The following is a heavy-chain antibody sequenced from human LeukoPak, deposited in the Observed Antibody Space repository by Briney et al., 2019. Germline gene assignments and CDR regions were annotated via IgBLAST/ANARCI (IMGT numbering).Heavy chain of an antibody. CDR1: GGTFSSYA. CDR2: IIPIVGTA. D-gene: IGHD6-13*01. CDR3: ARLGGSIAAA. V-gene: IGHV1-69*01. J-gene: IGHJ5*02. Sequence: SVKVSCKASGGTFSSYAISWVRPAPGQGLGWRGGIIPIVGTANYAQKFQGRVTITADESTNTAYMELSSLRSEDTAVYYCARLGGSIAAAWGQGTLVTVSS.